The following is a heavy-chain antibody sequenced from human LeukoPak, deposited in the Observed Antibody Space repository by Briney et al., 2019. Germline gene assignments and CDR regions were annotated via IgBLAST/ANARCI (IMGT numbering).Heavy chain of an antibody. J-gene: IGHJ4*02. Sequence: GASVTVSCKASGYTFTSNYMHWVRQAPGQGLEWMGVMAPSSGTTSYAQKFQGRVTMTRDTSTSTLYMELSSLTSEDTAVYYCARASGSSAVPFDYWGQGTLVTVSS. D-gene: IGHD3-10*01. CDR2: MAPSSGTT. CDR3: ARASGSSAVPFDY. CDR1: GYTFTSNY. V-gene: IGHV1-46*01.